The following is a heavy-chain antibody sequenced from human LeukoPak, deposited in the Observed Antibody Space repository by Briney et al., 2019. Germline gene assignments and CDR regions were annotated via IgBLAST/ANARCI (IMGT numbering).Heavy chain of an antibody. D-gene: IGHD2-15*01. J-gene: IGHJ4*02. CDR2: ISYDGSNK. V-gene: IGHV3-30-3*01. CDR3: ARADRAGGYDY. CDR1: GFTFSNYA. Sequence: PGGSLRLSCAASGFTFSNYAMDWVRQAPGKGLEWVAVISYDGSNKYYADSVKSRFTISRDNSKNTLYLQMNSLRAEDTAVYYCARADRAGGYDYWGQGTLVTVSS.